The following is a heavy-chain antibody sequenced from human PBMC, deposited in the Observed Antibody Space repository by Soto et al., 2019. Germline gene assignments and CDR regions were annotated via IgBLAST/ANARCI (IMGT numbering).Heavy chain of an antibody. V-gene: IGHV4-59*08. J-gene: IGHJ4*02. Sequence: SETLSLTCTVSGGSISSYYWSWIRQPPGKGLEWIGYIYYSGSTNYNPSLKSRVTISVDTSKNQFSLKLSSVTAADTAVYYCARQDCSSTSCSPFDYWGQGTLVTVSS. CDR2: IYYSGST. CDR1: GGSISSYY. CDR3: ARQDCSSTSCSPFDY. D-gene: IGHD2-2*01.